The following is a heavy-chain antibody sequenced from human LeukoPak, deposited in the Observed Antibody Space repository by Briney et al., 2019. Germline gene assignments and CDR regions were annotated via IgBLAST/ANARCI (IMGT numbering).Heavy chain of an antibody. CDR1: GFTFSSYS. D-gene: IGHD4-17*01. Sequence: PGGSLRLSCAASGFTFSSYSMNWVRQAPGKGLEWVPSISSSSSYIYYADSVKGRFTISRDNAKNSLYLQMNSLRAEDTAVYYCARGGGKTTVTRTDYWGQGTLVTVSS. V-gene: IGHV3-21*01. J-gene: IGHJ4*02. CDR2: ISSSSSYI. CDR3: ARGGGKTTVTRTDY.